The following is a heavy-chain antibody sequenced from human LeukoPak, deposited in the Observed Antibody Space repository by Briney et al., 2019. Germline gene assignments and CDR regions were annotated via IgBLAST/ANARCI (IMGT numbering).Heavy chain of an antibody. J-gene: IGHJ5*02. Sequence: ASVKVSCKASGYTFTSYAINWVRQATGQGLEWMGWMNPNSGNTGYAQKFQGRVTMTRNTSISTAYMELSSLRSEDTAVYYCARGAKRRNWFDPWGQGTLVTVSS. CDR1: GYTFTSYA. CDR3: ARGAKRRNWFDP. CDR2: MNPNSGNT. V-gene: IGHV1-8*01.